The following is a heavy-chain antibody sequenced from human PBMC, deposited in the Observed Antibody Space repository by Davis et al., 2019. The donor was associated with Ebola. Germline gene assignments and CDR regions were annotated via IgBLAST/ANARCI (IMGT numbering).Heavy chain of an antibody. CDR3: ARTTKTSISDSGLGYTCVDP. V-gene: IGHV4-34*01. D-gene: IGHD5-24*01. J-gene: IGHJ5*02. CDR2: ISHGGVS. CDR1: GGSFSDYF. Sequence: MPSETLSLTCAVYGGSFSDYFWSWIRQSPGKGLEWIGKISHGGVSDYNPSLRSRVTISVDASRNQFSLRMNPVTAADTAVYYCARTTKTSISDSGLGYTCVDPWGQGTLVTVSS.